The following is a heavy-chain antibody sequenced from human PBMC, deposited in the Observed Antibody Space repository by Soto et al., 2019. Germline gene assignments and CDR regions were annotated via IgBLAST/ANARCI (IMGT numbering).Heavy chain of an antibody. V-gene: IGHV3-23*01. Sequence: EVQLLESGGGLVQPGGSLRLSCAASGFTFSSYAMSWVRQAPGKGLEWVSAISGSGGSTYYADSVKGRFTISRDNSKNTLYLQMHSLRTEDTAVYYCAQELRYFDWLDSSFDYWGQGTLVPVSS. CDR2: ISGSGGST. CDR3: AQELRYFDWLDSSFDY. CDR1: GFTFSSYA. D-gene: IGHD3-9*01. J-gene: IGHJ4*02.